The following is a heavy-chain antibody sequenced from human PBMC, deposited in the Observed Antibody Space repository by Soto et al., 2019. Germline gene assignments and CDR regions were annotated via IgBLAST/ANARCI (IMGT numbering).Heavy chain of an antibody. CDR3: AKIGYYDRSGSLDY. J-gene: IGHJ4*02. CDR2: IITNLGIA. D-gene: IGHD3-22*01. V-gene: IGHV1-69*02. CDR1: GGTFSSYT. Sequence: QVKLVQSGAEVKKPGSSVKVSCKASGGTFSSYTISWVRQAPGQGLEWMGRIITNLGIANYAQKFQSRVTITADKSTRTAYMELSSLRSEDTAVYYCAKIGYYDRSGSLDYWGQGTLVTVSS.